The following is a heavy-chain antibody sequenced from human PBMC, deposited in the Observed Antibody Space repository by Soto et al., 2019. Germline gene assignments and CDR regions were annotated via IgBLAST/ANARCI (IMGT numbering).Heavy chain of an antibody. D-gene: IGHD1-26*01. V-gene: IGHV4-34*01. J-gene: IGHJ6*02. Sequence: QVQLQQWGAGLLKPSETLSLTCAVYGGSFTGNYRSWIRQPPGKGLEWIGEVNDSGSTNFNPSLQSRINISVDTSKEQFPLKLTSVTAADTAVYYCATDSATSYFGMDVWGHGTTVTVSS. CDR3: ATDSATSYFGMDV. CDR1: GGSFTGNY. CDR2: VNDSGST.